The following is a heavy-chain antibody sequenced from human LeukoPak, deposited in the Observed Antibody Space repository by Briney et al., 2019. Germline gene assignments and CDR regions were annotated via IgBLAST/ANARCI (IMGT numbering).Heavy chain of an antibody. CDR3: ARGRDSSGRQADY. Sequence: SETLSLTCTVSGGSISSYYWSWIRQPPGKGLEWIGYIYYSGSTNYNPSLKSRVTISVDTSKNQFSLKLSSVTAADTAVYYCARGRDSSGRQADYWGQGTLVTVSS. CDR1: GGSISSYY. J-gene: IGHJ4*02. CDR2: IYYSGST. D-gene: IGHD6-19*01. V-gene: IGHV4-59*01.